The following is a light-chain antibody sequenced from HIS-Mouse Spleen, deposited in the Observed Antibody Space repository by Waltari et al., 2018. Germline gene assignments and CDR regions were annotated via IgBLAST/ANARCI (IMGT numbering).Light chain of an antibody. J-gene: IGKJ1*01. CDR1: QGSSSW. CDR2: AAS. V-gene: IGKV1-12*01. Sequence: DIQMTQSPSSVSASVGDRVTITCRARQGSSSWLAWYQQKPGKAPKLLIYAASRLQSGVPSRFSGSGSGTDFTLTISSLQPEDFATYYCQQANSFPPGRPWTFGQGTKVEIK. CDR3: QQANSFPPGRPWT.